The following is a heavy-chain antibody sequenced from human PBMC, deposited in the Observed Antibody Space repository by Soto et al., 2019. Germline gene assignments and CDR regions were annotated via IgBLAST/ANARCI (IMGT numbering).Heavy chain of an antibody. J-gene: IGHJ6*02. CDR3: AKALGSWGNYYYYGMDV. CDR1: GFTFSSYG. D-gene: IGHD3-16*01. CDR2: TSYDGSNK. Sequence: GGSLRLSCAASGFTFSSYGMHWVRQAPGKGLEWVAVTSYDGSNKYYADSVKGRFTISRDNSKNTLYLQMNSLRAEDTAVYYCAKALGSWGNYYYYGMDVWGQGTTVTVSS. V-gene: IGHV3-30*18.